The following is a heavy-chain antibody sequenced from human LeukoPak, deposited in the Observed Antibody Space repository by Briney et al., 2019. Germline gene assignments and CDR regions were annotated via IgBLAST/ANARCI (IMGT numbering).Heavy chain of an antibody. CDR1: TGSVSSGTYY. D-gene: IGHD3-16*02. CDR3: SRYRYLDV. CDR2: TYTSGST. Sequence: SETLSLTCSVSTGSVSSGTYYWTWIRQPAGKGLECIGHTYTSGSTNYNPSLGSRVTISLDAYKKQFSLRPTSVTAADTAVYYCSRYRYLDVWGKGTTVTVSS. J-gene: IGHJ6*03. V-gene: IGHV4-61*10.